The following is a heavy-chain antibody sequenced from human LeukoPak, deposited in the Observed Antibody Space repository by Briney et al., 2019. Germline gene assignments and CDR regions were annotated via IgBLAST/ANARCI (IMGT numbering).Heavy chain of an antibody. CDR2: ISAYNGNT. Sequence: ASVKVSCKASGYTFTSYGISWVRQAPGQRLERMGWISAYNGNTNYAQKLQGRVTMTTDTSTSTAYMELRSLRSDDTAVYYCARDLKKYYDSSGYYHDTFDYWGQGTLVTVSS. CDR3: ARDLKKYYDSSGYYHDTFDY. CDR1: GYTFTSYG. J-gene: IGHJ4*02. D-gene: IGHD3-22*01. V-gene: IGHV1-18*01.